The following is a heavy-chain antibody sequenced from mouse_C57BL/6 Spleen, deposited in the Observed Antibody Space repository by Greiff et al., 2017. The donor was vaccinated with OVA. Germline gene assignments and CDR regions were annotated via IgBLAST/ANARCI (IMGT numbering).Heavy chain of an antibody. CDR2: IYPGSGST. J-gene: IGHJ2*01. CDR1: GYTFTSYW. D-gene: IGHD1-1*01. CDR3: ARSTTVEVYYFDY. V-gene: IGHV1-55*01. Sequence: VQLQQPGAELVKPGASVKMSCKASGYTFTSYWITWVKQRPGQGLEWIGDIYPGSGSTNYNEKFKSKATLTVDTSSSTAYMQLSSLTSEDSAVYYCARSTTVEVYYFDYWGQGTTLTVSS.